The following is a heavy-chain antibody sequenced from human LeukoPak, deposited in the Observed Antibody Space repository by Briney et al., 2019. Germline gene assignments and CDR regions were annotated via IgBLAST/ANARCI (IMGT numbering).Heavy chain of an antibody. D-gene: IGHD3-10*01. CDR2: ISGSGDIT. J-gene: IGHJ4*02. V-gene: IGHV3-23*01. Sequence: GGSLRLSCAASGFTFSDYAMTWVRQAPGEGLEWVSGISGSGDITWYADSVEGRFTISRDNSRNTLFLQMNSLWPEDTAIYYCATDYSSIREVIPHFGYWGQGTLVTVSS. CDR1: GFTFSDYA. CDR3: ATDYSSIREVIPHFGY.